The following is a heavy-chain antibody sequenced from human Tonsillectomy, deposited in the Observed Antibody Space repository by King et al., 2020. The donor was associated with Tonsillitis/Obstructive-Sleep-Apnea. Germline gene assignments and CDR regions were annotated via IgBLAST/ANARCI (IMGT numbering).Heavy chain of an antibody. CDR2: IRSKAYRGTT. J-gene: IGHJ4*02. CDR1: GFTFGDYA. Sequence: VQLVESGGGLVKPGRSLRLSCTASGFTFGDYAMTWFRQAPGKGLEWVGFIRSKAYRGTTEYPASVKGRFTISRDDSKSIAYLQMNSLKTEDTAVYYCSRDKDYYGSGTPACGYWGQGTLVTVSS. CDR3: SRDKDYYGSGTPACGY. V-gene: IGHV3-49*05. D-gene: IGHD3-10*01.